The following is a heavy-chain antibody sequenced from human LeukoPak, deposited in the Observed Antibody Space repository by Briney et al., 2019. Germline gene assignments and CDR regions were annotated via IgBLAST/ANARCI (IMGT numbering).Heavy chain of an antibody. CDR2: IRYDGSNK. D-gene: IGHD3-22*01. CDR1: GFTFSSYG. V-gene: IGHV3-30*02. CDR3: AKGGAYYDSYLIDY. Sequence: GGSLRLSCAASGFTFSSYGMHWVRQAPGKGLEWVAFIRYDGSNKYYADSVKGRFTISRDNSKNTLYLQINSLRTEDTAVYYCAKGGAYYDSYLIDYWGQGTLVTVSS. J-gene: IGHJ4*02.